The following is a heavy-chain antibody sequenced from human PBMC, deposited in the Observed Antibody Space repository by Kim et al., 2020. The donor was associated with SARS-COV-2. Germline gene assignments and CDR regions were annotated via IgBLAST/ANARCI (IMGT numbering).Heavy chain of an antibody. J-gene: IGHJ5*02. V-gene: IGHV4-39*01. Sequence: PSLKSRVTVSVDASKNPFSLKRSSVTAADTAVYYCARCVVVPAAIWWFDPWGQGTLVTVSS. CDR3: ARCVVVPAAIWWFDP. D-gene: IGHD2-2*02.